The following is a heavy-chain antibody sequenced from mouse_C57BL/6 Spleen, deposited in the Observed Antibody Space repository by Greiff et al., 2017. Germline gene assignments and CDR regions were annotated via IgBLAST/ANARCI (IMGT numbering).Heavy chain of an antibody. CDR3: ARGYYGSSYYAMDY. CDR2: IWSGGST. V-gene: IGHV2-2*01. CDR1: GFSLTSYG. Sequence: VQRVESGPGLVQPSQSLSITCTVSGFSLTSYGVHWVRQSPGKGLEWLGVIWSGGSTDYNAAFISRLSISKDNSKSQVFFKMNRLQADDTAIYYGARGYYGSSYYAMDYWGQGTSVTVSS. D-gene: IGHD1-1*01. J-gene: IGHJ4*01.